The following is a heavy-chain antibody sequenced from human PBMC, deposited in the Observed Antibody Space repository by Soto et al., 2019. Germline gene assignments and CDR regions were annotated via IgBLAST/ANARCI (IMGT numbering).Heavy chain of an antibody. CDR1: GGSISSYY. J-gene: IGHJ4*02. CDR2: IYYSGST. Sequence: SETLSLTCTVSGGSISSYYWSWIRQPPGKGLEWIGYIYYSGSTNYNPSLKSRVTISVDTSKNQFSLKLSSVTAADTAVYYCARVGSSSWYRYFDYWGQGTLVTVSS. CDR3: ARVGSSSWYRYFDY. D-gene: IGHD6-13*01. V-gene: IGHV4-59*01.